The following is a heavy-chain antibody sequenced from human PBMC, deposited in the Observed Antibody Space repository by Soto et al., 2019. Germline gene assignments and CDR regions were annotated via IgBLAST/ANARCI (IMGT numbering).Heavy chain of an antibody. Sequence: SVKVSCKTSGGTFSKLGIRWVRQAPGQGLEWMGGIIPLFGTAKYSQKFEDRITITEEESTNTVYMDLRSLTSEDTAVYYCARTAPIDARGKYYYDFWGQGAMVTVSS. V-gene: IGHV1-69*13. CDR1: GGTFSKLG. D-gene: IGHD3-16*01. CDR2: IIPLFGTA. CDR3: ARTAPIDARGKYYYDF. J-gene: IGHJ4*02.